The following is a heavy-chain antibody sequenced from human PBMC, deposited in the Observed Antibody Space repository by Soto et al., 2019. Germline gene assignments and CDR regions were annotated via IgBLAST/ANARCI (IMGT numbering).Heavy chain of an antibody. CDR1: GGSVTSYY. J-gene: IGHJ6*02. CDR2: IYYSGST. CDR3: ARALYGSGVLDV. D-gene: IGHD3-10*01. V-gene: IGHV4-59*02. Sequence: PSETLSLACKVSGGSVTSYYWSCILQPPGKALEWIGTIYYSGSTNYNPSLKSRVSLSVDTSKNQFSLKVGSVTAADTAVYFCARALYGSGVLDVWGQGTTVTVSS.